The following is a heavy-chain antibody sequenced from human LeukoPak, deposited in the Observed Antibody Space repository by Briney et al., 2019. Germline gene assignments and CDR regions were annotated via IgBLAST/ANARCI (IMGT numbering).Heavy chain of an antibody. V-gene: IGHV3-7*01. CDR1: GFTFSSYW. D-gene: IGHD6-19*01. CDR2: IKQDGTEK. CDR3: ASPSGSSSGWNPFDH. J-gene: IGHJ5*02. Sequence: GGSLRLSCAASGFTFSSYWMSWVPQAPGKGLEWVANIKQDGTEKYYVDSVRGRFTISRDNAKNSLYLQMNSLRAEDTAMYYCASPSGSSSGWNPFDHWGQGTLVTVSS.